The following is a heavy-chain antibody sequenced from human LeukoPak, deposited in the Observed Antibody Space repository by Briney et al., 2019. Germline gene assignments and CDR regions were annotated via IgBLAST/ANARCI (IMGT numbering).Heavy chain of an antibody. J-gene: IGHJ5*02. CDR1: GYTFTTYG. V-gene: IGHV1-8*02. D-gene: IGHD3-9*01. CDR3: AVLRYFDGGDWFDP. CDR2: MNPNSGNT. Sequence: ASVKVSCKASGYTFTTYGISWVRQATGQGLEWMGWMNPNSGNTGYAQKFQGRVTMTRNTSISTAYMELSSLRSEDTAVYYCAVLRYFDGGDWFDPWGQGTLVTVSS.